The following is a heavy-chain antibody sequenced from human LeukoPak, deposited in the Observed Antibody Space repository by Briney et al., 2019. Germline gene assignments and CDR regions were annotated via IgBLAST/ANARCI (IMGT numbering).Heavy chain of an antibody. CDR3: ARGSGGGYYYYMDV. Sequence: SETLSLTCTVSGGSITSYYWSWIRQPPGRGLECIGYIYYSGSTNYNPSLKSRVTISVDTSKNQFSLKLSSVTAADTAVYYCARGSGGGYYYYMDVWGKGTTVTVSS. CDR1: GGSITSYY. J-gene: IGHJ6*03. V-gene: IGHV4-59*08. D-gene: IGHD3-10*01. CDR2: IYYSGST.